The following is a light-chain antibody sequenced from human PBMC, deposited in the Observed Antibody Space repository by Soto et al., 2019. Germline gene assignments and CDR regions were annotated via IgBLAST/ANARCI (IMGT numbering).Light chain of an antibody. CDR1: SGHRSYI. CDR3: ETWDSNIRV. CDR2: LEGSGSY. J-gene: IGLJ2*01. Sequence: QSVLTQSSSASASLGSSVKLTCTLSSGHRSYIIAWHQQQPGKAPRYLMKLEGSGSYNKGSGVPDRFSGSSSGADRYLTVSNRQSGDEADYYCETWDSNIRVFGGGTKLTVL. V-gene: IGLV4-60*03.